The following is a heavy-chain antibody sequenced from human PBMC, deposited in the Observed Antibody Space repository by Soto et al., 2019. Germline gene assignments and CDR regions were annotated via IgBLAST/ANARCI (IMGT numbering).Heavy chain of an antibody. Sequence: QGQLVESGGGVVQPGRSLRLSCAASGYVFNHYGLHWVRQAPGKGLEWLTLTSYDGSNKQYADSVKGRFTISRDDSKNKVYLQMNSLRVDDTAVYYCARWGGSRSSWYYIDHWGQGTLVTVSS. CDR2: TSYDGSNK. J-gene: IGHJ4*02. V-gene: IGHV3-33*01. CDR3: ARWGGSRSSWYYIDH. D-gene: IGHD3-10*01. CDR1: GYVFNHYG.